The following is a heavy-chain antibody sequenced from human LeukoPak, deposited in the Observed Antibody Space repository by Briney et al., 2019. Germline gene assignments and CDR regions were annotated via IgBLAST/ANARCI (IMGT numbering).Heavy chain of an antibody. CDR1: GFTFSSYA. V-gene: IGHV3-23*01. CDR2: ISGSGGST. J-gene: IGHJ4*02. Sequence: PGGSLRLSCAASGFTFSSYAMSWVRQAPGKGLEWVSAISGSGGSTYYADSVKGRFTISRDNSKNTLYLQMNSLRAEGTAVYYCANSGTAKGEWYFDYWGQGTLVTVSS. D-gene: IGHD1/OR15-1a*01. CDR3: ANSGTAKGEWYFDY.